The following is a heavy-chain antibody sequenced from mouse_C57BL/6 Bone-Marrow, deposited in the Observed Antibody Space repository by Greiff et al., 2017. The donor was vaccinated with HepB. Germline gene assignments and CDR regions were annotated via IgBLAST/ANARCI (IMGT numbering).Heavy chain of an antibody. Sequence: EVQPQQSGAELVRPGASVKLSCTASGFNIKDDYMHWVKQRPEQGLEWIRWIDPENGDTEYASKFQGKATITADTSSNTAYLQLSSLTSEDTAVYYCTTLSLITTVVATDYWGQGTSVTVSS. J-gene: IGHJ4*01. V-gene: IGHV14-4*01. CDR3: TTLSLITTVVATDY. CDR2: IDPENGDT. D-gene: IGHD1-1*01. CDR1: GFNIKDDY.